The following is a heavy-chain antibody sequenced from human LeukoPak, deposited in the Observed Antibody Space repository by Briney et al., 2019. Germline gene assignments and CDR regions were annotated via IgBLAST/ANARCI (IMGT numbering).Heavy chain of an antibody. CDR1: GFTFSSYW. D-gene: IGHD4-23*01. CDR3: ARANPYDYGGNFDY. J-gene: IGHJ4*02. Sequence: GGSLRLSCAASGFTFSSYWMSWVRQAPGKGLEWVSYISSSSSTIYYADSVKGRFTISRDNAKNSLYLQMNSLRDEDTAVYYCARANPYDYGGNFDYWGQGTLVTVSS. CDR2: ISSSSSTI. V-gene: IGHV3-48*02.